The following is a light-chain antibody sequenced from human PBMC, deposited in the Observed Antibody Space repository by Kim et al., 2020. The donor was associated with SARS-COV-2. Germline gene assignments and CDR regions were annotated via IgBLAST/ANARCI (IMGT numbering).Light chain of an antibody. J-gene: IGKJ2*02. CDR2: GAS. Sequence: DIVMTQSPATLSVSPGERATLSCRASQSVSSYLAWYQQKPGQAPRLLIYGASTRPTGIPSRFSGSGSGTEFTLTISSLQSEDFAVYYCQQYNNWPRTFGQGTKLEI. CDR3: QQYNNWPRT. V-gene: IGKV3-15*01. CDR1: QSVSSY.